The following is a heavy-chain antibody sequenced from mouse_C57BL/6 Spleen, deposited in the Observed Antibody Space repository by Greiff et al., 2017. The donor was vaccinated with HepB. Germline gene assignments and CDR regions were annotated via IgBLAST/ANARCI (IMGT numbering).Heavy chain of an antibody. D-gene: IGHD1-1*01. CDR3: ARRDYYGSSSLFDY. J-gene: IGHJ2*01. V-gene: IGHV5-17*01. Sequence: EVKLVESGGGLVKPGGSLKLSCAASGFTFSDYGMHWVRQAPEKGLEWVAYISSGSSTIYYADTVKGRFTISRDNAKNTLCLQMTSLRSEETAMYYCARRDYYGSSSLFDYWGQGTTLTVSS. CDR1: GFTFSDYG. CDR2: ISSGSSTI.